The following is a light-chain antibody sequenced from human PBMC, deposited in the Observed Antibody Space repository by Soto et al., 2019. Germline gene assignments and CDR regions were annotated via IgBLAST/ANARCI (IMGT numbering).Light chain of an antibody. CDR2: RNN. Sequence: QSVLTQPPSASGTPGQRVTISCCGSSSNIGSNYVYWYQQLPGMAPKLLIYRNNQRPSGVPDRFSGSKSGTSASLAISGLRSEDEADYYCAAWDDSLSGVMFGGGTKLTVL. J-gene: IGLJ3*02. CDR1: SSNIGSNY. V-gene: IGLV1-47*01. CDR3: AAWDDSLSGVM.